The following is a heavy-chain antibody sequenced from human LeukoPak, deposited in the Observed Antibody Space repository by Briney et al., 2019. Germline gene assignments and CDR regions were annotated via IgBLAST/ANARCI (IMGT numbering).Heavy chain of an antibody. Sequence: GGSLRLSCAASGFTFSTYALHWVRQAPGKGLEWVAVISYDESKIYYADSVKGRFTISRDTSENMLYPQMNSLRTEDTAIYYCGRDLPPYGWGSYCDYWGQGTLVTVSS. CDR1: GFTFSTYA. V-gene: IGHV3-30*04. D-gene: IGHD3-10*01. CDR2: ISYDESKI. CDR3: GRDLPPYGWGSYCDY. J-gene: IGHJ4*02.